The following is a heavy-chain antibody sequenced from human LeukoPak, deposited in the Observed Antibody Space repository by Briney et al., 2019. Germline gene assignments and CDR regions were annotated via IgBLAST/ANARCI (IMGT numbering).Heavy chain of an antibody. D-gene: IGHD2-21*02. J-gene: IGHJ4*02. CDR3: ARVFGGDLDY. V-gene: IGHV4-34*01. Sequence: SETLSLTCAVYGGSFSGYYWSWIRQPPGKGLEWIGEIYHSGSTNYNPSLKSRVTISVDTSKNQFSLKLSSVTAADTAVYYCARVFGGDLDYWGQGTLVTVSS. CDR2: IYHSGST. CDR1: GGSFSGYY.